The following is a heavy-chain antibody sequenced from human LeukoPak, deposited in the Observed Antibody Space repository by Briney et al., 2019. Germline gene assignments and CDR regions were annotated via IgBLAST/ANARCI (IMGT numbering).Heavy chain of an antibody. Sequence: GASVKVSCKASGYTFTSYDINWVRQATGQGLEWMGWMNPNSGNTGYAQKFQGRVTMTRSTSISTAYMELSSLRSEDTAVYYCARPYSYGYNWFDPWGQGTLVTVSS. V-gene: IGHV1-8*01. J-gene: IGHJ5*02. D-gene: IGHD5-18*01. CDR1: GYTFTSYD. CDR3: ARPYSYGYNWFDP. CDR2: MNPNSGNT.